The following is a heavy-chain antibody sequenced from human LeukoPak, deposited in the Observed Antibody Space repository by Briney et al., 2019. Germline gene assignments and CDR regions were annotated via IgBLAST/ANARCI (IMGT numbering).Heavy chain of an antibody. Sequence: GGSLRLSCAASGFTFSSYEMNCVRQAPGKGLEWVSYVSSSDSTIYYADSVKGRFTISRDNAKNSLYLQMNSLRAGDTAVYYCARTIEMATISYFDYWGQGTLVTVSS. CDR1: GFTFSSYE. D-gene: IGHD5-24*01. V-gene: IGHV3-48*03. CDR2: VSSSDSTI. J-gene: IGHJ4*02. CDR3: ARTIEMATISYFDY.